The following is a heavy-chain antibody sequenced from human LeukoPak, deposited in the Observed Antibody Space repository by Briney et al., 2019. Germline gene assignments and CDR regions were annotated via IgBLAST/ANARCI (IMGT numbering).Heavy chain of an antibody. CDR3: ARALYYYGSGSYPNYFDY. D-gene: IGHD3-10*01. CDR2: IKQDGSEK. V-gene: IGHV3-7*03. CDR1: GFTFSSYW. J-gene: IGHJ4*02. Sequence: GGSLRLPCAASGFTFSSYWMSWVRQAPGKGLEWVANIKQDGSEKYYVDSVKGRFTISRDNAKNSLYLQMNSLRAEDTAVYYCARALYYYGSGSYPNYFDYWGQGTLVTVSS.